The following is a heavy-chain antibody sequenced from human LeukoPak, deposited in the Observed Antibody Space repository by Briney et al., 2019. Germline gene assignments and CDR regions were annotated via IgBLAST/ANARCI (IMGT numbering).Heavy chain of an antibody. D-gene: IGHD3-10*01. CDR2: ISGSGGNT. Sequence: GGSLRLSCAASRFTFSSYAMSWVRQAPGKGLKWVSVISGSGGNTYYADSVKGRFTISRVNSKDTLNLQMNSLRVEDTAVYYCPTTRYNYGYYFDYWGQGTLVTVSS. J-gene: IGHJ4*02. CDR1: RFTFSSYA. V-gene: IGHV3-23*01. CDR3: PTTRYNYGYYFDY.